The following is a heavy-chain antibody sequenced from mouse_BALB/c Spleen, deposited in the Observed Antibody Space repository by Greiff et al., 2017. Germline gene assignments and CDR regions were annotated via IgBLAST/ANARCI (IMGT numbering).Heavy chain of an antibody. Sequence: QVQLKESGAELARPGASVKLSCKASGYTFTSYWMQWVKQRPGQGLEWIGAFYPGDGDTRYTQKFKGKATLTADKSSSTAYMQLSSLASEDSAVYYCARGAYWGQGTLVTVSA. CDR1: GYTFTSYW. J-gene: IGHJ3*01. CDR2: FYPGDGDT. CDR3: ARGAY. V-gene: IGHV1-87*01.